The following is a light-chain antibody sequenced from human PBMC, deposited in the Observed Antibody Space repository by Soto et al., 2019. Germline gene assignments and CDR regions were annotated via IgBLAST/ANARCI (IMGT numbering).Light chain of an antibody. J-gene: IGLJ1*01. CDR3: GAWDSSLNVYV. Sequence: SVLALPRSGSGAPGHKVTICCSCTASNIGNHYASLYQQLPGEAPQPLIYINNRRPSGIPDRFSGSRSDTSATLCITGLQTGDEADYYCGAWDSSLNVYVFRTGTKVTVL. CDR1: ASNIGNHY. V-gene: IGLV1-51*01. CDR2: INN.